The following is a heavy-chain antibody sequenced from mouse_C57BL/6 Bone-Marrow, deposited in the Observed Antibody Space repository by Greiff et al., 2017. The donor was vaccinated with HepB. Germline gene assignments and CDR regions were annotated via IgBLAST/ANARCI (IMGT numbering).Heavy chain of an antibody. J-gene: IGHJ4*01. Sequence: VQLKESGAELVRPGSSVKMSCKTSGYTFTSYGINWVKQRPGQGLEWIGYIYIGNGYTEYNEKFKGKATLTSDTSSSTAYMQLSSLTSEDSAIYFCAIYYSKRQRLGDYWGQGTSVTVSS. V-gene: IGHV1-58*01. CDR2: IYIGNGYT. CDR1: GYTFTSYG. CDR3: AIYYSKRQRLGDY. D-gene: IGHD2-5*01.